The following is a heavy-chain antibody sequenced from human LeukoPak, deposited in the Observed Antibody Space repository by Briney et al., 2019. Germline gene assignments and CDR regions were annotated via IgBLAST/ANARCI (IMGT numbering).Heavy chain of an antibody. D-gene: IGHD1-1*01. J-gene: IGHJ3*02. V-gene: IGHV3-23*01. CDR2: IGSSET. CDR3: AKDSFDHNGIYDAFDT. Sequence: GGSLRLSCAASGFNFNIFAMRWVRQSPGKGLEWVSTIGSSETYYADSVKGRFTISRDNSKNRLYLQMNSVRADDTAVYYCAKDSFDHNGIYDAFDTWGQGTLVTVSS. CDR1: GFNFNIFA.